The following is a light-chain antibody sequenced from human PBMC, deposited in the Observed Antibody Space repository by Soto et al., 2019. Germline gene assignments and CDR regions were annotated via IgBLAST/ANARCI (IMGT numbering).Light chain of an antibody. CDR3: QQYGSSPWT. CDR1: QSVSSNS. J-gene: IGKJ1*01. CDR2: CAS. V-gene: IGKV3-20*01. Sequence: EIVLTQSPGTLSLSPGERATLSCRASQSVSSNSLAWYQQQPGQGPRLLIYCASSRATGISNRFSGSGSGTDFTLTISRLEPEDFAVYHCQQYGSSPWTFGQGTKVEIK.